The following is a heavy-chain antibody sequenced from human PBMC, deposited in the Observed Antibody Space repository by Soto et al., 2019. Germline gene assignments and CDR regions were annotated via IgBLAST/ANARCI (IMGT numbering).Heavy chain of an antibody. CDR2: IHPSGNN. Sequence: PSDTLSLTCAGSGYSISSESDWVWGRQPRGQGLEWIGNIHPSGNNYSTPSLKSRVTISVATSKLQFPLKVPSVNVADMDLYYCAGRAGTTFVFVYWGQGARVTVSS. J-gene: IGHJ4*02. V-gene: IGHV4-38-2*01. D-gene: IGHD4-17*01. CDR1: GYSISSESD. CDR3: AGRAGTTFVFVY.